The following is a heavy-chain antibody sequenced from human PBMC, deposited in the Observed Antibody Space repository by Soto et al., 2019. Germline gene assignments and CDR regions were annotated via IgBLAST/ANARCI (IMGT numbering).Heavy chain of an antibody. CDR3: AKDGPLIDP. CDR1: GFIFSDYG. J-gene: IGHJ5*02. CDR2: ISSDGSDK. Sequence: PGGSLRLSCAASGFIFSDYGMHWVRQAPGKGLEWMAIISSDGSDKYYADSVKGRFTISRDNSKNTLYLQMNSLRAEDTAVYYCAKDGPLIDPWGQGTLVTVSS. V-gene: IGHV3-30*18.